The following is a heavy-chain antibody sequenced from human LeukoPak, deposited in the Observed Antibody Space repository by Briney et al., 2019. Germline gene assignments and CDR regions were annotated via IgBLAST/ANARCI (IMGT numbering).Heavy chain of an antibody. V-gene: IGHV3-7*01. D-gene: IGHD6-6*01. CDR1: GFTFSSYW. J-gene: IGHJ4*02. Sequence: GGSLRLSCAASGFTFSSYWMSWVRQAPGKGLEWVANIKQDGSEKYYVDSVKGRFTISRDNAKNSLYLQMNSLRAEDTAVYYCARAMSIAARLQTIFDYWGQGTLVTVSS. CDR2: IKQDGSEK. CDR3: ARAMSIAARLQTIFDY.